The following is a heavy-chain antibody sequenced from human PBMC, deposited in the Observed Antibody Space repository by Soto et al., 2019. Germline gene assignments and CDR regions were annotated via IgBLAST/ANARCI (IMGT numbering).Heavy chain of an antibody. V-gene: IGHV1-8*01. CDR3: ARGLWSKQNWVGRVWFAP. D-gene: IGHD2-21*01. J-gene: IGHJ5*02. CDR2: MNPNSGKT. CDR1: GFTFSSFD. Sequence: ASVKVSCKASGFTFSSFDVIWVRQATGQGLEWMGWMNPNSGKTVYAQKFQGRVIMTRNTSMTTAYMELSGLKSEDTAVYYCARGLWSKQNWVGRVWFAPWSQGALDTVSS.